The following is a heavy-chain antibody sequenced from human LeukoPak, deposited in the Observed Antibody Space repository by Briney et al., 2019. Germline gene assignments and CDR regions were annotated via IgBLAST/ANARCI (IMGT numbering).Heavy chain of an antibody. CDR1: GYTFTSYD. D-gene: IGHD1-7*01. V-gene: IGHV1-8*01. J-gene: IGHJ4*02. CDR2: MNPNSGNT. Sequence: ASVKVSCKASGYTFTSYDINWVRQATGQGLEWMGWMNPNSGNTGYAQKFQGRVTMTTDTSTSTAYMELRSLRSDDTAVYYCARDLPIGTSSVFESYWGQGTLVTVSS. CDR3: ARDLPIGTSSVFESY.